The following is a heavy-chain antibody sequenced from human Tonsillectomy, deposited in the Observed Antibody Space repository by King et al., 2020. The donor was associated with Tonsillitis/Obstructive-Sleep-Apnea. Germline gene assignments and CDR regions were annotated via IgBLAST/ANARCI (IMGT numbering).Heavy chain of an antibody. CDR2: IYSGGIT. V-gene: IGHV3-53*01. J-gene: IGHJ4*02. D-gene: IGHD6-19*01. CDR3: ARDSSSGWYYFDY. Sequence: VQLVESGGGLIQPGGSLRLSCAASGFTVSSNYMSWGRQASGKGLGWVSSIYSGGITYYADSVKGRVTIFRDNSKNTLYLQMNSLRAGETAVYYCARDSSSGWYYFDYWGQGTLVTVSS. CDR1: GFTVSSNY.